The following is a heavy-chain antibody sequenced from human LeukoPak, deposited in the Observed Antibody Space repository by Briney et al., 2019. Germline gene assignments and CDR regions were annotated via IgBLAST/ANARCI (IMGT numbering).Heavy chain of an antibody. CDR1: GGSFSGYY. Sequence: SETLSLTCAVYGGSFSGYYWSWIRQPPGKGLEWIGEINHSGSTNYNPSLKSRVTISVDTSKNQFSLKLSSVTAADTAVYYCARGLRYYLYYMDVWGKGTTVTVSS. CDR2: INHSGST. CDR3: ARGLRYYLYYMDV. D-gene: IGHD2-8*01. V-gene: IGHV4-34*01. J-gene: IGHJ6*03.